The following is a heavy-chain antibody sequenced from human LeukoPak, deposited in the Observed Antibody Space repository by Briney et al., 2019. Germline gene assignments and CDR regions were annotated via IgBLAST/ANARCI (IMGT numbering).Heavy chain of an antibody. V-gene: IGHV3-7*01. J-gene: IGHJ4*02. Sequence: GGSLRLSCAASGFTFSSYWISWVRQAPGQGLEWVANIKQDGGEKYYVDSVRGRFTISRDTAKNSLYLQMNSLRADDTAVYYCARRRNLYSSSWCPLDYWGQGTLVTVSS. CDR2: IKQDGGEK. D-gene: IGHD6-13*01. CDR3: ARRRNLYSSSWCPLDY. CDR1: GFTFSSYW.